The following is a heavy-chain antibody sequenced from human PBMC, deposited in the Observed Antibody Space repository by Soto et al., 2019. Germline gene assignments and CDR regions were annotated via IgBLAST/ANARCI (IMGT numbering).Heavy chain of an antibody. CDR1: GFSLSSYT. Sequence: EVQLVESGGGLVEPGGSLRLSCAASGFSLSSYTMIWVRQAPGKGLDWVSSITSSSNSLYYTDSVKGRFTISRDNAKNSLWLQMNSLRGEDTAMYYCATDDDLSSTFKIWGQGTKVTVSS. D-gene: IGHD2-2*01. V-gene: IGHV3-21*01. CDR2: ITSSSNSL. J-gene: IGHJ3*02. CDR3: ATDDDLSSTFKI.